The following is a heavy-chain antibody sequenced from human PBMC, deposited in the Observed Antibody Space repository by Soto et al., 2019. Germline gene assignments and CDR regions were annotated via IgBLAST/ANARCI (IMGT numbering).Heavy chain of an antibody. CDR1: GGTFSSYA. Sequence: QVQLVQSGAEVKKPGSSVKVSCKASGGTFSSYAISWVRQAPGQGLEWMGGIIPIFGTANYAQKFQGRVTITADESTSTAYMELSSLRSEDTAVYYCARVLADYDILTGYYFDYWGQGTLVTLSS. J-gene: IGHJ4*02. V-gene: IGHV1-69*01. D-gene: IGHD3-9*01. CDR3: ARVLADYDILTGYYFDY. CDR2: IIPIFGTA.